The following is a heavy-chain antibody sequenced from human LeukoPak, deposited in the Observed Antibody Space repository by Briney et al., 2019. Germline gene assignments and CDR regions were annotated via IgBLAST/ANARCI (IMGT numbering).Heavy chain of an antibody. V-gene: IGHV3-30-3*01. CDR1: GFTFSSYA. D-gene: IGHD1-26*01. CDR3: ARRRVGPSWGVFDY. J-gene: IGHJ4*02. Sequence: PGRSLRLSCAASGFTFSSYAMHWVRQAPGKGLGWVAVISYDGSNKYYADSVKGRFTISRDNSKNTLYLQMNSLRAEDTAVYYCARRRVGPSWGVFDYWGQGTLVTVSS. CDR2: ISYDGSNK.